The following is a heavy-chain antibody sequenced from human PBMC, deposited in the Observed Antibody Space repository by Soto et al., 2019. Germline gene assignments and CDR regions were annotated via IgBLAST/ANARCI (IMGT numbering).Heavy chain of an antibody. CDR2: VSDTGIST. D-gene: IGHD3-22*01. CDR1: GFTFRSYA. V-gene: IGHV3-23*01. CDR3: AKSYFDSSGFDS. J-gene: IGHJ5*01. Sequence: EVQLLDSGGGLVQPGGSLRLSCAASGFTFRSYALSWVRQAPGKGLEWVSTVSDTGISTYYAGSVTGRFTISRDNSRNTVYLQMNSLRAEDTAVYYCAKSYFDSSGFDSWGLGTLVTVFS.